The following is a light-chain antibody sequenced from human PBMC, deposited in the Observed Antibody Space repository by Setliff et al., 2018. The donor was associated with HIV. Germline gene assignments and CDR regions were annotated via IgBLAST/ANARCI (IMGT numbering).Light chain of an antibody. J-gene: IGLJ2*01. Sequence: QSALTQPPSVSGSPGQSVTISCTGTSSDVGSYNHVSWYQQPPGTVPKLMIYEVSNRPSGVPDRFSGPKSGNTASLTISGLQPEDEADYYCSSYTSTRALLFGGGTKVTVL. CDR3: SSYTSTRALL. CDR1: SSDVGSYNH. CDR2: EVS. V-gene: IGLV2-18*02.